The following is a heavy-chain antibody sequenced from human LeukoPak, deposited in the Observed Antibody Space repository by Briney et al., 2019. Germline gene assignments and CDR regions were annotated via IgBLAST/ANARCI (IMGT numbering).Heavy chain of an antibody. Sequence: GGSLRLSCAASGFIFSSYSMNWVRQAPGKGLEWVSSISSSSSYIYYADSVKGRFTISRDNAKNSLYLQMNSLRAEDTAVYYCARVWEGIGGYCSGGSCYSIDYWGQGTLVTVSS. CDR2: ISSSSSYI. D-gene: IGHD2-15*01. CDR3: ARVWEGIGGYCSGGSCYSIDY. J-gene: IGHJ4*02. CDR1: GFIFSSYS. V-gene: IGHV3-21*01.